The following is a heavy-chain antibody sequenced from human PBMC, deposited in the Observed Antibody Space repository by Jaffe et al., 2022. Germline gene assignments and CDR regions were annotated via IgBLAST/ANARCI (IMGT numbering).Heavy chain of an antibody. V-gene: IGHV5-51*03. Sequence: EVQLVQSGAEVKKPGESLKISCKGSGYSFTSYWIGWVRQMPGKGLEWMGIIYPGDSDTRYSPSFQGQVTISADKSISTAYLQWSSLKASDTAMYYCARYRGDGDYLGPNGAFDIWGQGTMVTVSS. J-gene: IGHJ3*02. CDR2: IYPGDSDT. CDR3: ARYRGDGDYLGPNGAFDI. CDR1: GYSFTSYW. D-gene: IGHD4-17*01.